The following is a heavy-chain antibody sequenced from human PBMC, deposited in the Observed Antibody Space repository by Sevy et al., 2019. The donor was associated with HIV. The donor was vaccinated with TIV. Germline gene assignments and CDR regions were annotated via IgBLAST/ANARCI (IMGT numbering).Heavy chain of an antibody. J-gene: IGHJ4*01. CDR1: GFAFSTHA. CDR3: ARDGGYSIKWYPLY. D-gene: IGHD1-26*01. Sequence: GGSLRLSCAASGFAFSTHAMHWVRQAPGKGLEWVAVYSYEGTETFYSASVEGRFTISRDNSKHMLSMQINSLKPEDTAVYYCARDGGYSIKWYPLYWGHGTLVTVSS. CDR2: YSYEGTET. V-gene: IGHV3-30-3*01.